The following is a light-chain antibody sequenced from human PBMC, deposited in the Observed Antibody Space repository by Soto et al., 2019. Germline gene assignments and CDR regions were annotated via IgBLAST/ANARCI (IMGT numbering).Light chain of an antibody. J-gene: IGKJ1*01. CDR2: AAS. V-gene: IGKV1-39*01. CDR3: QQGYRIFQT. Sequence: DIQMTESPSSLSASVRDPVTITGGASQNIGSYLNWYKQKPGKAPTILIYAASTLQSGVPSRFSGSGSGTDFNLTISSLHPEDFATYFCQQGYRIFQTFGQGTKVDIK. CDR1: QNIGSY.